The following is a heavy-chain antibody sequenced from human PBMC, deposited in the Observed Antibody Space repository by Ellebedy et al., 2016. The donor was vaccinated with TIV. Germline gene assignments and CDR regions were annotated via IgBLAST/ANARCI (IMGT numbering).Heavy chain of an antibody. Sequence: SETLSLXXTVSGGSISSYYWSWIRQPPGKGLEWIGSIYYSGSTYYNPSLKSRVTISVDTSKNQFSLKLSSVTAADTAVYYCARGYYGSGSYYNVEYFDYWGQGTLVTVSS. CDR2: IYYSGST. V-gene: IGHV4-59*12. D-gene: IGHD3-10*01. CDR3: ARGYYGSGSYYNVEYFDY. CDR1: GGSISSYY. J-gene: IGHJ4*02.